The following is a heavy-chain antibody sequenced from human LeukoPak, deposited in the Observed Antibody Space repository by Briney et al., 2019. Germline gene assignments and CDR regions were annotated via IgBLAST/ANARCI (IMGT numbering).Heavy chain of an antibody. CDR3: AKGASWSDY. CDR1: GFIFSTYA. Sequence: GGSLRLSCAASGFIFSTYAMTWVRQAPGKGLEWVSSISSSGGSTYYADSVKGRFTISRDNSKNTLYLQMNSLRAEDTAVYYCAKGASWSDYWGQGTLVSVSS. D-gene: IGHD6-13*01. CDR2: ISSSGGST. J-gene: IGHJ4*02. V-gene: IGHV3-23*01.